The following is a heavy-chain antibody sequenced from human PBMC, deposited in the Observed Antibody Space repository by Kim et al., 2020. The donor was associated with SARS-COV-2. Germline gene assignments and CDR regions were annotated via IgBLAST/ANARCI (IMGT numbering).Heavy chain of an antibody. CDR1: GDSFRSYF. CDR2: IYSSGKI. D-gene: IGHD6-19*01. J-gene: IGHJ3*02. Sequence: SETLSLTCTVSGDSFRSYFWTWIRQPAGKGLEWIGRIYSSGKIDYNPSLKSRVSMSVDTSKKQFSLKLSPVTAADTAVYYCARDGSGWESDGFDIWGQGTMVTV. V-gene: IGHV4-4*07. CDR3: ARDGSGWESDGFDI.